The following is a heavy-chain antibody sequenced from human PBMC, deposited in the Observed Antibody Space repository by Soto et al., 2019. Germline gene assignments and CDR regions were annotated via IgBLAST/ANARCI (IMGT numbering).Heavy chain of an antibody. CDR1: GGTFSSYA. CDR2: IIPIFGTA. J-gene: IGHJ4*02. D-gene: IGHD5-12*01. V-gene: IGHV1-69*01. Sequence: QVQLVQSGAEVKKPGSSVKVSCKASGGTFSSYAISWVRQAPGQGREWMGGIIPIFGTANYAQKFQGRVTSTADEYTSTAYMELSRLRSEDTAVYYCAIPGQWWLQFDYWGQGTLVTVSS. CDR3: AIPGQWWLQFDY.